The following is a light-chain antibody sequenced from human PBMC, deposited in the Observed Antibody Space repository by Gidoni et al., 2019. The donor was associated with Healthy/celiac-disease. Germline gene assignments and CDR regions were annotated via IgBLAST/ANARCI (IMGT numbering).Light chain of an antibody. CDR1: QSISSY. Sequence: DIQMTQSPSSLSASVGDRVTITCRASQSISSYLNWYQQKPGKAPKLLIYAASSLQSGVTSRFSGSGSGTDFTLTISSLQHEDFATYYCQQSYSTLGYTFGQGTKLE. V-gene: IGKV1-39*01. CDR3: QQSYSTLGYT. CDR2: AAS. J-gene: IGKJ2*01.